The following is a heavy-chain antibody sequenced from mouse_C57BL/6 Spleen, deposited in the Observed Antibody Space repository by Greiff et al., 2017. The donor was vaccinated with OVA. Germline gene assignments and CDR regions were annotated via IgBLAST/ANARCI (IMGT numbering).Heavy chain of an antibody. J-gene: IGHJ1*03. CDR2: ISSGSSTI. V-gene: IGHV5-17*01. Sequence: EVKLVESGGGLVKPGGSLKLSCAASGFTFSDYGMHWVRQAPEKGLEWVAYISSGSSTIYYADPVKGRFTISRDNAKNTLFLQRTSLRSEDTAMDYWASYYDYDEGYFDVWGTGTTVTVSS. D-gene: IGHD2-4*01. CDR1: GFTFSDYG. CDR3: ASYYDYDEGYFDV.